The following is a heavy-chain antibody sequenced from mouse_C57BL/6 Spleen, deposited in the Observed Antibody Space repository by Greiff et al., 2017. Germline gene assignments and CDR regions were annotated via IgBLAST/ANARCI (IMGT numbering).Heavy chain of an antibody. Sequence: QVQLQQSDAELVKPGASVKISCKVSGYTFTDHTIHWMKQRPEQGLEWIGYIYPRDGSTKYNEKFKGKATLTADKSSSTAYMQLNSLTSEDSAVYFCARRGLRLDYYYAMDDWGQGTSVTVSS. J-gene: IGHJ4*01. CDR2: IYPRDGST. V-gene: IGHV1-78*01. CDR3: ARRGLRLDYYYAMDD. CDR1: GYTFTDHT. D-gene: IGHD2-2*01.